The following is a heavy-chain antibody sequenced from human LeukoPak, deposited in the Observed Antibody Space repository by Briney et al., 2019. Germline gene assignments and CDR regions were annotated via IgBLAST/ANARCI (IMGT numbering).Heavy chain of an antibody. J-gene: IGHJ3*02. CDR2: INTNTGNP. CDR3: AIDGSGAKGAFDI. CDR1: GYTFTSYA. Sequence: ASVKVSCKASGYTFTSYAMNWVRQAPGQGLEWMGWINTNTGNPTYAQGFTGRFVLSLDTSVSTAYLQICSLKAEDTAVYYCAIDGSGAKGAFDIWGQGTMVTVSS. D-gene: IGHD3-10*01. V-gene: IGHV7-4-1*01.